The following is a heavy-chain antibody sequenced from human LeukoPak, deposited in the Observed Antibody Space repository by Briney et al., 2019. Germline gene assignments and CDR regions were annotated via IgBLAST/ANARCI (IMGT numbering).Heavy chain of an antibody. CDR2: ITTSSTYM. V-gene: IGHV3-21*01. D-gene: IGHD1-26*01. J-gene: IGHJ4*02. CDR3: ARESGSYYYFDY. Sequence: PGGSLRLSCAASGFTFSAYNMNWVRRTPGKGLEWVSSITTSSTYMFYADSVKGRFTISRDNSKNTLYLQMNSLRAEDTAVYYCARESGSYYYFDYWGQGTLVTVSS. CDR1: GFTFSAYN.